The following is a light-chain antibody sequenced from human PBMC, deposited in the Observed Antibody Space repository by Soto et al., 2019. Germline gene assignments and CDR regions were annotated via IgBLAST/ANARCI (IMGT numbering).Light chain of an antibody. V-gene: IGKV3-15*01. Sequence: DTVMTQSPATLSVSQGERATLSCRASQSVSSNLAWYQQKPGQAPRLLIYGASTRATCIPARFIGSGSGTEVTLTISSLQSEDFAVYYCQHYNNWPPYTFGQGTKMVIK. CDR2: GAS. J-gene: IGKJ2*01. CDR1: QSVSSN. CDR3: QHYNNWPPYT.